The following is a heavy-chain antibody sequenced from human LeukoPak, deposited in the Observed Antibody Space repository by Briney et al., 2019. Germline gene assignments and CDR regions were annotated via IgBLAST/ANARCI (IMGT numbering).Heavy chain of an antibody. CDR2: ISWNSDSI. D-gene: IGHD2-15*01. CDR3: AKDMCSGGSCPYYYGMDV. CDR1: GFTFDDYA. Sequence: GGSLRLSCAASGFTFDDYAMHWVRQAPGKGLEWVSGISWNSDSIGYADSVKGRFTISRDNAKNSLYLQMSSLRAEDTALYYCAKDMCSGGSCPYYYGMDVWGQGTTVTVSS. V-gene: IGHV3-9*01. J-gene: IGHJ6*02.